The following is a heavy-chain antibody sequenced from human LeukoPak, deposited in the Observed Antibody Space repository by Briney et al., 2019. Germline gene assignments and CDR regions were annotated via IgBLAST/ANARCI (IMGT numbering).Heavy chain of an antibody. J-gene: IGHJ1*01. CDR1: GFTFSSYS. V-gene: IGHV3-21*01. D-gene: IGHD1-26*01. CDR3: ARAYSGSYYSYFQH. CDR2: ISSSSSYI. Sequence: PGGSLRLSCAASGFTFSSYSMNWVRQAPGKGLEWVSSISSSSSYIYYADSVKGRFTISRDNAKNSLYLQMNSLRAEDTAVYYCARAYSGSYYSYFQHWGQGTLVTVSS.